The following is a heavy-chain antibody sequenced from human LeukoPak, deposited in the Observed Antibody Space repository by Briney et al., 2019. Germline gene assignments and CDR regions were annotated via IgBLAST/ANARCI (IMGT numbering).Heavy chain of an antibody. J-gene: IGHJ4*02. V-gene: IGHV3-23*01. CDR3: AKGVHCSSTSCTFDY. D-gene: IGHD2-2*01. CDR1: GFTFSSYA. Sequence: GGSLRLSCAASGFTFSSYAMSWVRQAPGKRLEWVSTISRSGGSTYDADCVKGRFTSSRDNSKNTLFLQMNSLRAEDTAVYYCAKGVHCSSTSCTFDYWGQGTLVTVSS. CDR2: ISRSGGST.